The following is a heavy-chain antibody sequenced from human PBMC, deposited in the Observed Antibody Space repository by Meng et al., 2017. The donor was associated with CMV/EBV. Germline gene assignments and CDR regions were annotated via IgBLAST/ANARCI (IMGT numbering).Heavy chain of an antibody. CDR2: IYWNDDK. J-gene: IGHJ6*02. D-gene: IGHD3-3*01. CDR1: GFSLSTSGVG. Sequence: SGPTLVKPTQTLTLTCTFSGFSLSTSGVGVGWIRQPPGKALEWLALIYWNDDKRYSPSLKSRLTITKDTSKNQVVLTMTNMDPVDTATYYCAHSSDYDFWSGYYPPGYYCYGMDVWGQGTTVTVSS. CDR3: AHSSDYDFWSGYYPPGYYCYGMDV. V-gene: IGHV2-5*01.